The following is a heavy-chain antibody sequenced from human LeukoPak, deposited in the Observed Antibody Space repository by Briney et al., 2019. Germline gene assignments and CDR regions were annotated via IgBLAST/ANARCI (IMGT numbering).Heavy chain of an antibody. V-gene: IGHV4-59*01. CDR2: IYYSGST. CDR1: GGSISSYY. D-gene: IGHD1-26*01. CDR3: ARADGIVGATVSYDP. Sequence: PSATLSLTCTVPGGSISSYYWSWIRQPPGKGLEWIGYIYYSGSTNYNPSLKSRVTRSVDTSKNQFSLKLSSATAADTAVYYCARADGIVGATVSYDPCGQGTLVTVSS. J-gene: IGHJ5*02.